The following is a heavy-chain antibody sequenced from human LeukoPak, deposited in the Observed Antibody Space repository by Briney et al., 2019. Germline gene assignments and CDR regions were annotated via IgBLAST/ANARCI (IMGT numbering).Heavy chain of an antibody. CDR3: ARGQARLSWFDP. V-gene: IGHV4-59*08. Sequence: SETLSLTCTVSGVSISGYYWSWIRQPPGKGLEWIGYIYYSGSTHYNPSLKSRVTISVDTSKKQFSLKLRSVTAADTAVYYCARGQARLSWFDPWGQGTLVTVSS. CDR1: GVSISGYY. D-gene: IGHD6-19*01. CDR2: IYYSGST. J-gene: IGHJ5*02.